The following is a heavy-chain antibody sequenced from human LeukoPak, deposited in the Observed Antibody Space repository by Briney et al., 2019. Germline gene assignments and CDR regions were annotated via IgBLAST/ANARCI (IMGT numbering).Heavy chain of an antibody. V-gene: IGHV4-34*01. Sequence: SETLSLTCAVYGGSFSGYYWSWIRPPPGKGLEWIGEINHSGSTNYNPSLKSRVTISVDTSKNQFSLKLSSVTAADTAVYYCARYDYGDSYYFDYWGQGTLVTVSS. CDR3: ARYDYGDSYYFDY. J-gene: IGHJ4*02. CDR1: GGSFSGYY. CDR2: INHSGST. D-gene: IGHD4-17*01.